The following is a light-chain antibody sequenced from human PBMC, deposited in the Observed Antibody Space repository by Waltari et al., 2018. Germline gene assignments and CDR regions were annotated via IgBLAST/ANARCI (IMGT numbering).Light chain of an antibody. Sequence: EIVLTQSPGTLSLSPGERATLSCRASQSLSSTYLAWYQQKPVQAPRLLSYGASSRATGIPDRFSGSGSGTDFTLSISRLEPEDSAVYYCQQYGRSPYTFGQGTKLEIK. CDR2: GAS. V-gene: IGKV3-20*01. J-gene: IGKJ2*01. CDR3: QQYGRSPYT. CDR1: QSLSSTY.